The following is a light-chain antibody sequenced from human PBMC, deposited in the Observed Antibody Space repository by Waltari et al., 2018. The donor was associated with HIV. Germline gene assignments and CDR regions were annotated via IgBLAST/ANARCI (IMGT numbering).Light chain of an antibody. Sequence: QSVLTQPPSVSGTPGPRVTVSCSGSASNIGRNYVYWYQQLPKTAPKLLIYRDNQRPSGVPDRFSGSKSGTSASLAINGLRSEDEADYYCAAWDDTLSGQGVFGGGTKLTVL. CDR3: AAWDDTLSGQGV. V-gene: IGLV1-47*01. CDR2: RDN. CDR1: ASNIGRNY. J-gene: IGLJ2*01.